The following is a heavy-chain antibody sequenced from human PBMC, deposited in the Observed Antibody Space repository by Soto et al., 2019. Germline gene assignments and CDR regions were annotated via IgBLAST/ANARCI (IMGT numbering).Heavy chain of an antibody. CDR3: ARLRSDAFDI. Sequence: EVQLVESGGGLVKPGESLRLSCAAYGFTFIYFTMNWVRQAPGKGLEWVAAISSSSSHKYSADSVRGRFTFSRDNANNSLYLQMNSLRVEDTAIYYCARLRSDAFDIWGQGTLVTVSS. D-gene: IGHD4-17*01. CDR2: ISSSSSHK. V-gene: IGHV3-21*01. CDR1: GFTFIYFT. J-gene: IGHJ3*02.